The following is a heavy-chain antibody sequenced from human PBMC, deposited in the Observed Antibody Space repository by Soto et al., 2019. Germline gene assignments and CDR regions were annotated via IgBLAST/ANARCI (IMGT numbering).Heavy chain of an antibody. D-gene: IGHD2-15*01. J-gene: IGHJ6*02. V-gene: IGHV1-69*13. Sequence: SVKVSCKASGGTFSSYAISWVRQAPGQGLEWMGGIIPIFGTANYAQKFQGRVTITADESTSTAYMELSSLRSEDTAVYYCARRGKRALVIRPVQYYYYGMDVWGQGTTVTVSS. CDR1: GGTFSSYA. CDR2: IIPIFGTA. CDR3: ARRGKRALVIRPVQYYYYGMDV.